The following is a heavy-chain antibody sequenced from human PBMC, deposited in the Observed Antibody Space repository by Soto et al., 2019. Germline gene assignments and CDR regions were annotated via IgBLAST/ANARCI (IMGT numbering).Heavy chain of an antibody. CDR3: AKSPMLRGTDRYYYTGLDV. J-gene: IGHJ6*02. CDR2: ITSSGEQT. CDR1: GFNFRNFP. D-gene: IGHD3-10*01. Sequence: GGSLRLSCAASGFNFRNFPMTWVRQVPGQGLEYVSSITSSGEQTFYADSVKGRFSISRDNSKNILYLQMSSLTSEDTAVFYCAKSPMLRGTDRYYYTGLDVWGQGTTVTVSS. V-gene: IGHV3-23*01.